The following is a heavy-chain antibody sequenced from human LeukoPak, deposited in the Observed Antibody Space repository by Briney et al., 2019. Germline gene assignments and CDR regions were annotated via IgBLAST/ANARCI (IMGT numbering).Heavy chain of an antibody. CDR3: APGSVIFDY. Sequence: SETLSLTCAVYGGSFSGYYWSWIRQPPGKGLEGGGEINHSGSTNYNPSLKSRVTISVDTSKNQFSLKLSSVTAADTAVYYCAPGSVIFDYWGQGTLVTVSS. J-gene: IGHJ4*02. V-gene: IGHV4-34*01. CDR1: GGSFSGYY. CDR2: INHSGST.